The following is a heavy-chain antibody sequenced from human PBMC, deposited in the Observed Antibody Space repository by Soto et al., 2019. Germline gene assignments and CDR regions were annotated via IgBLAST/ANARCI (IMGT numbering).Heavy chain of an antibody. CDR1: GFTFSSYG. V-gene: IGHV3-30*18. CDR2: ISYDGSNK. D-gene: IGHD6-13*01. Sequence: QVQLVESGGGVVQPGRSLRLSCAASGFTFSSYGMHWVRQAPGKGLEWVAVISYDGSNKYYADSVKGRFTISRDNSKNTLYLQMNSLRAEDTAVYYCAKPKHSRGGSSWNRAFHYWGQGTLVTVSS. CDR3: AKPKHSRGGSSWNRAFHY. J-gene: IGHJ4*02.